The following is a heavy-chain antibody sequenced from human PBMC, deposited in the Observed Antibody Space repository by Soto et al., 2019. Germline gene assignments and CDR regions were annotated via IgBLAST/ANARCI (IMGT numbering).Heavy chain of an antibody. J-gene: IGHJ6*02. CDR1: GYTFTNYW. CDR2: IYPGDSDT. V-gene: IGHV5-51*01. CDR3: AASIFYYGMDV. Sequence: GESLKISCKGSGYTFTNYWIGWVRQLPGKGLEWMGIIYPGDSDTKYNPSFQGQVTISADKSITTTYLRWTSLKASDTAIYYCAASIFYYGMDVWGQGTTVTVSS.